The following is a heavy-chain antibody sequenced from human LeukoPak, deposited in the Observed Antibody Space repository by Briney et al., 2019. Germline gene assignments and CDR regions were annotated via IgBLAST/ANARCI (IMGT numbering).Heavy chain of an antibody. CDR2: IIPIFGIA. CDR3: ARVPWYNWNYNNAFDI. D-gene: IGHD1-7*01. CDR1: GGSFNNYA. Sequence: SVKVSCKASGGSFNNYAISWVRQAPGQGLEWMGRIIPIFGIANSAQKFQGRVTITADKSTNTAYMELSSLRSEDTAVYYCARVPWYNWNYNNAFDIWGQGTMVTVSS. J-gene: IGHJ3*02. V-gene: IGHV1-69*04.